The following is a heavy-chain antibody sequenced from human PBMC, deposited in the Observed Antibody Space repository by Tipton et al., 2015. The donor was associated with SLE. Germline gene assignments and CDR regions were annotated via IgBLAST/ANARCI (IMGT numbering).Heavy chain of an antibody. CDR1: GGSISSSSYY. D-gene: IGHD4-23*01. CDR2: IYYSGST. J-gene: IGHJ4*02. V-gene: IGHV4-39*07. Sequence: TLSLTCTVSGGSISSSSYYWGWIRQPPGKGLEWIGRIYYSGSTYYNPSLKSRVTISVDTSKNQFSLKLSSVTAADTAVYYCARHEGMVVTPLGYWGQGTLVTVSS. CDR3: ARHEGMVVTPLGY.